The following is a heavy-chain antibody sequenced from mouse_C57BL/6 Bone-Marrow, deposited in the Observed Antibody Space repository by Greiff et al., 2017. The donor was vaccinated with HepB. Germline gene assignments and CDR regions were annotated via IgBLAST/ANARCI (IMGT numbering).Heavy chain of an antibody. CDR1: GYAFSSYW. Sequence: QVQLKESGAELVKPGASVKISCKASGYAFSSYWMNWVKQRPGKGLEWIGQIYPGDGDTNYNGKFKGKATLTADKSSSTAYMQLSSLTSEDSAVYFCASDGYYAYWGQGTLVTVSA. CDR3: ASDGYYAY. J-gene: IGHJ3*01. V-gene: IGHV1-80*01. CDR2: IYPGDGDT. D-gene: IGHD2-3*01.